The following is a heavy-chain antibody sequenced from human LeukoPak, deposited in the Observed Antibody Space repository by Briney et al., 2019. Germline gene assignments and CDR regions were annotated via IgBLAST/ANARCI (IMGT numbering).Heavy chain of an antibody. CDR3: GRDTAIAIDY. Sequence: GGSLTLSCAASGFTFTNHYMDWVRQAPGTGLEWIARTTNTPNAYTTAYAASVRGRFTVSRDDSKSLLHLQMSSLKTDDTAVYYCGRDTAIAIDYWGRGTLVTVSS. CDR1: GFTFTNHY. V-gene: IGHV3-72*01. D-gene: IGHD2/OR15-2a*01. J-gene: IGHJ4*02. CDR2: TTNTPNAYTT.